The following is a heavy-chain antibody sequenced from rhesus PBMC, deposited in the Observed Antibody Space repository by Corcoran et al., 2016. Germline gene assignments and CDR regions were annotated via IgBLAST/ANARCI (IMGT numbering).Heavy chain of an antibody. D-gene: IGHD6-37*01. V-gene: IGHV4-169*01. CDR3: ARYGGYYYFDF. J-gene: IGHJ4*01. CDR2: IHGSGSAT. CDR1: DGSISSSY. Sequence: QLQLQASGPGLVKPSATLSLTCAVSDGSISSSYLSWIRQAPGKGLEWIGYIHGSGSATIYSPSLKSRVTLSVDTSKNQLSLKLYSVTAADSAVYFCARYGGYYYFDFWGQGVLVTVSS.